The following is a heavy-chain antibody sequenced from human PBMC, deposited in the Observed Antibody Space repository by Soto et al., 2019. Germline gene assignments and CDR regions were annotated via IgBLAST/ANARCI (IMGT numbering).Heavy chain of an antibody. CDR3: VRGNTGYGNFDA. D-gene: IGHD5-12*01. CDR2: IFTDVSTT. J-gene: IGHJ4*02. CDR1: GFSFSGFW. Sequence: PGDSLKISCAASGFSFSGFWMHWVRQAPGKGLVWVSRIFTDVSTTYYADSLKGRFTISIDNAKSTLYLQMNSLRDEDTAVYYCVRGNTGYGNFDALVQGTLVPVSS. V-gene: IGHV3-74*01.